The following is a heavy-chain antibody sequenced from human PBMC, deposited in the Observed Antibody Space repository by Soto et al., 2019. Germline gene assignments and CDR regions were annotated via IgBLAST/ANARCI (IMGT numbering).Heavy chain of an antibody. Sequence: QVQLQESGPGLVKPSQTLSLTCTVSGGSISSGGYYWSWIRQHPGKGLEWIGYIYYSGSTYYNPSLKSRVTISVDTSKNQFSLKLSSVTAAYTAVYYCARGYDCTNGVCYGVDYWGQGTLVTVSS. CDR3: ARGYDCTNGVCYGVDY. D-gene: IGHD2-8*01. CDR2: IYYSGST. J-gene: IGHJ4*02. CDR1: GGSISSGGYY. V-gene: IGHV4-31*03.